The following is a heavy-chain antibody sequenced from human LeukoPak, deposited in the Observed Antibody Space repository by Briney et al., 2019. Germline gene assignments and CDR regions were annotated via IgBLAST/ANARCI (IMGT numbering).Heavy chain of an antibody. D-gene: IGHD3-22*01. CDR1: GYTFTGYY. CDR2: INPNSGGT. J-gene: IGHJ6*03. CDR3: ARDYGWLSNHRDYYYYYMDV. V-gene: IGHV1-2*02. Sequence: ASVKVSCKASGYTFTGYYMHWVRQAPGQGLEWMGWINPNSGGTNYAQKFQGRVTMTRDTSISTAYMELSRLRSDDTAVYYCARDYGWLSNHRDYYYYYMDVWGKGTTVTVSS.